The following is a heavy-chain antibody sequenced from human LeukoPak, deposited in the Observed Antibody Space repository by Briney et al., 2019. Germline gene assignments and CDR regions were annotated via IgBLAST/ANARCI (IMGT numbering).Heavy chain of an antibody. Sequence: PGGSLRLSCAASGFTVSSNYMSWVRQAPGKGLEWVSAISGSGGSTYFADSVKGHFTISRDNSKNTLYLQMNSLRAEDTAVYYCAKASIAGFDYWGQGTLVTVSS. CDR3: AKASIAGFDY. D-gene: IGHD6-6*01. CDR2: ISGSGGST. V-gene: IGHV3-23*01. CDR1: GFTVSSNY. J-gene: IGHJ4*02.